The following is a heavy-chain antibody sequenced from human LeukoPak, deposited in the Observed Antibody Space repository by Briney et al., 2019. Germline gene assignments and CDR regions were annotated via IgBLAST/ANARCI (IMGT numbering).Heavy chain of an antibody. V-gene: IGHV3-23*01. D-gene: IGHD5-24*01. CDR1: GFTFSSYA. CDR2: ISESGGTR. J-gene: IGHJ3*02. Sequence: GGSLRLSCAASGFTFSSYALSWVRQAPGKGLEWVSAISESGGTRNYVDSVKDRFTISRDNSKNTLYLQMSSLRAEDTAVYYCAREMATITYAFDIWGQGTMVTVSS. CDR3: AREMATITYAFDI.